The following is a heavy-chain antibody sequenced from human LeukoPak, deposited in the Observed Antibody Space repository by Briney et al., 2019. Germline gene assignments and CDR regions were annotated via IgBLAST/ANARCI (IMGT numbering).Heavy chain of an antibody. CDR2: LYSAGST. CDR3: ASGGMGARKYYSDPFHY. CDR1: GLTFSSYS. V-gene: IGHV3-53*01. Sequence: GGSLRLSCAVSGLTFSSYSFNWVRQAPGKGLEWVSILYSAGSTYYADSVRGRFTIARDSSKNSVRLQMNSLRAEDTAVYYCASGGMGARKYYSDPFHYWGQGTLVTVSS. D-gene: IGHD3-10*01. J-gene: IGHJ4*02.